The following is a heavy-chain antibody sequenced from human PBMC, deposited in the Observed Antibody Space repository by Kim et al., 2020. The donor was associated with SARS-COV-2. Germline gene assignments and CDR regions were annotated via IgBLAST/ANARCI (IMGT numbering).Heavy chain of an antibody. Sequence: PSLKGRVTISLDVSKSQFSLNLISVTAADTAVYYCAREKLRFSGSFHFDYWGQGTLVTVSS. D-gene: IGHD1-26*01. J-gene: IGHJ4*02. CDR3: AREKLRFSGSFHFDY. V-gene: IGHV4-39*07.